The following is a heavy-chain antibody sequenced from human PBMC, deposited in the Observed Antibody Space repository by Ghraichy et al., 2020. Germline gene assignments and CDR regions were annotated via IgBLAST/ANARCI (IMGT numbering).Heavy chain of an antibody. CDR2: ISGSGGST. Sequence: GGSLRLSCAASGFTFSSYAMSWVRQAPGKGLEWVSAISGSGGSTYYADSVKGRFTISRDNSKNTLYLQMNSLRAEDTAVYYCAKALGGYYYDSSGYYPPLDYWGQGTLVTVSS. CDR3: AKALGGYYYDSSGYYPPLDY. CDR1: GFTFSSYA. J-gene: IGHJ4*02. D-gene: IGHD3-22*01. V-gene: IGHV3-23*01.